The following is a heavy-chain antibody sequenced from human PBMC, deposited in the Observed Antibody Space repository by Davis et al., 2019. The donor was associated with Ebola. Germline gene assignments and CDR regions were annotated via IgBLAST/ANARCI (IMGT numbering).Heavy chain of an antibody. Sequence: GGSLRLSCKASGYSFTTYWIVCVRQMPGKSLECMGIIFPGDSDTRYSPSFQGQVTISADKSISTAYLQWSSLKASDTATYFCARGTNGYNPGGYFDSWGQGTLVTVSS. CDR1: GYSFTTYW. CDR2: IFPGDSDT. CDR3: ARGTNGYNPGGYFDS. J-gene: IGHJ4*02. V-gene: IGHV5-51*01. D-gene: IGHD5-24*01.